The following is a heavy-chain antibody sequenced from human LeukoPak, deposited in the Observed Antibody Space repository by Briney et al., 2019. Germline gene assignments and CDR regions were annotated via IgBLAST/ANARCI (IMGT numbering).Heavy chain of an antibody. Sequence: SETLSLTCTVSGGSISSSSYYWGWIRQPPGKGLEWIGYIYYSGSTNYNPSLKSRVTISVDTSKNQFSLKLSSVTAADTAVYYCARRRYYDSSLNAFDIWGQGTMVTVSS. D-gene: IGHD3-22*01. V-gene: IGHV4-61*05. CDR3: ARRRYYDSSLNAFDI. J-gene: IGHJ3*02. CDR1: GGSISSSSYY. CDR2: IYYSGST.